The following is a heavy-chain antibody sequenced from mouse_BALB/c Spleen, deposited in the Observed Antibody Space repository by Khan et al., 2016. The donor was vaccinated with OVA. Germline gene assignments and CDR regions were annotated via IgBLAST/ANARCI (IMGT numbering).Heavy chain of an antibody. Sequence: MQLVESGPSLMKPSQTLSLTCSVTGDSITSGCWNWIRQFPGNTLKYMGYISSCSSTYTNPSLNSRISISRDTSKNQYYLQLNSVTTEYTATYYCARDDYGYAMDYWGQGTSVTVSS. CDR1: GDSITSGC. V-gene: IGHV3-8*02. D-gene: IGHD1-1*01. CDR2: ISSCSST. J-gene: IGHJ4*01. CDR3: ARDDYGYAMDY.